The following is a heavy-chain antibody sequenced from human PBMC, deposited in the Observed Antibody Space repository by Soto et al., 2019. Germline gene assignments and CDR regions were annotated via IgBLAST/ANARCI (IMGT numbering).Heavy chain of an antibody. Sequence: GGSLRLSFAASGFTFRSYSMNLVRQAPGKGLEWVSSISSSSSYIYYADSVKGRFTISRDNAKNSLYLQMNSLRAEDTAVYYCAREYCSGGSCMVAIDYWGQGTLVTVSS. CDR2: ISSSSSYI. CDR1: GFTFRSYS. J-gene: IGHJ4*02. CDR3: AREYCSGGSCMVAIDY. D-gene: IGHD2-15*01. V-gene: IGHV3-21*01.